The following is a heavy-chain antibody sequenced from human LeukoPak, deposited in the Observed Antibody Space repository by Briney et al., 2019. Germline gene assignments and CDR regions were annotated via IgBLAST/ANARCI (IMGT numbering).Heavy chain of an antibody. Sequence: SETLSLTCTVSGGSISSSTYYWGWIRQPPGKGLEWIGSIYYTGSTYYNPSLKSRVTIPVDTSKNQFSLKLISVTATDTAVYYCAGQGNWGLSPCHYWGQGTLVTVSS. CDR3: AGQGNWGLSPCHY. J-gene: IGHJ4*02. D-gene: IGHD7-27*01. CDR1: GGSISSSTYY. CDR2: IYYTGST. V-gene: IGHV4-39*01.